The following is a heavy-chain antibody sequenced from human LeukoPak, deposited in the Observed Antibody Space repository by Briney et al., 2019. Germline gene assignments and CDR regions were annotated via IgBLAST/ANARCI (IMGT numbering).Heavy chain of an antibody. CDR3: ARLSYSSSSCWFDP. CDR1: GGSISSGDYY. Sequence: SQTLSLTCTVSGGSISSGDYYWRWIRQPPGKGLEWIGYIYYSGSTYYNPSLKSRVTISVDTSKNQFSLKLSSVTAADTAVYYCARLSYSSSSCWFDPWGQGTLVTVSS. V-gene: IGHV4-30-4*08. CDR2: IYYSGST. J-gene: IGHJ5*02. D-gene: IGHD6-6*01.